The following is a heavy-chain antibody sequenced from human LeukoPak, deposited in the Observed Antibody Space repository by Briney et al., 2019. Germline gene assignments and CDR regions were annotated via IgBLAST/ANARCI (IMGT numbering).Heavy chain of an antibody. J-gene: IGHJ6*02. Sequence: ASVKVSCKASGYTFTSYGISWVRQAPGQGLEWMGWISAYNGNTNYAQKLQGRVTMTTDTSTSTAYMELRSLKSDDTAVYYCARQQRRAVAGNYYYYYGMDVWGQGTTVTVSS. CDR1: GYTFTSYG. D-gene: IGHD6-19*01. V-gene: IGHV1-18*01. CDR2: ISAYNGNT. CDR3: ARQQRRAVAGNYYYYYGMDV.